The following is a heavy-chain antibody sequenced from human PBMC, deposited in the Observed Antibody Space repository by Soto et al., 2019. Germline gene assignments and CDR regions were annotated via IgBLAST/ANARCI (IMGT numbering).Heavy chain of an antibody. V-gene: IGHV3-30*18. CDR1: GFTFSSYG. Sequence: GGSLRLSCAASGFTFSSYGMHWVRQAPGKGLEWVAVISYDGSNKYYADSVKGRFTISRDNSKNTLYLQMNSLRAEDTAVYYCAKDLTIKLVRVPDYWGQGTLVTVSS. D-gene: IGHD1-1*01. CDR2: ISYDGSNK. J-gene: IGHJ4*02. CDR3: AKDLTIKLVRVPDY.